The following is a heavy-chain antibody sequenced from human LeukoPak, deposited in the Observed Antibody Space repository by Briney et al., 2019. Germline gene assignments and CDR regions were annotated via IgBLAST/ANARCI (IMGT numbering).Heavy chain of an antibody. Sequence: GGSLRLSCAASGFTFSSYGMHWVRQAPGKGLEWEAVIWYDGSNKYYADSVKGRFTISSDNSKNTVYLQMNSLRAEDTAVYYCARDGRDSGSYYSDYWGQGTLVTVSS. CDR3: ARDGRDSGSYYSDY. V-gene: IGHV3-33*01. CDR2: IWYDGSNK. CDR1: GFTFSSYG. D-gene: IGHD3-10*01. J-gene: IGHJ4*02.